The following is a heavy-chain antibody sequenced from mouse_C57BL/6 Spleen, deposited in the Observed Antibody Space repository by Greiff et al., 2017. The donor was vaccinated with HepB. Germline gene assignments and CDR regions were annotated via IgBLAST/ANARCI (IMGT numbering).Heavy chain of an antibody. CDR2: IDPEDGDT. Sequence: AQLQQSGAELVRPGASVKLSCTASGFNIKDYYMHWVKQRPEQGLEWIGRIDPEDGDTEYAPKFQGKATMTADTSSNTAYLQLSSLTSEDTAVYYCTTRLRLHYYYAMDYWGQGTSVTVSS. D-gene: IGHD3-2*02. V-gene: IGHV14-1*01. CDR1: GFNIKDYY. J-gene: IGHJ4*01. CDR3: TTRLRLHYYYAMDY.